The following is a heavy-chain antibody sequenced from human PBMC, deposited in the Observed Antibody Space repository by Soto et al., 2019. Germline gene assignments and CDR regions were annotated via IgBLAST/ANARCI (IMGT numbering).Heavy chain of an antibody. D-gene: IGHD2-2*01. CDR2: IIPIFGTA. V-gene: IGHV1-69*13. CDR3: ARDSYCSSTSCYRWSWFDP. J-gene: IGHJ5*02. CDR1: GGTFSSYA. Sequence: SVKVSCKASGGTFSSYAISWVRQAPGQGLEWMGGIIPIFGTANYAQKFQGRVTITADESTSTAYMELSSLRSEDTAVYYCARDSYCSSTSCYRWSWFDPWGQGTLVTVSS.